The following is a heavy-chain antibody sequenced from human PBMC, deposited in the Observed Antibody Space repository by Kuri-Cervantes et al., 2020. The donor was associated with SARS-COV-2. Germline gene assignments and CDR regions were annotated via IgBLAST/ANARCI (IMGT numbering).Heavy chain of an antibody. CDR1: GGSFSGQC. CDR2: INHSGST. J-gene: IGHJ6*03. Sequence: GSLRLSCGVYGGSFSGQCWSWIRQSPGMGLEWIGEINHSGSTNYNPSLQSRVTISVDTSKNQFSLKLSSVTAADTAVYYCARQRADRPYYYYYMDVWGKGTTVTVSS. D-gene: IGHD1-14*01. V-gene: IGHV4-34*01. CDR3: ARQRADRPYYYYYMDV.